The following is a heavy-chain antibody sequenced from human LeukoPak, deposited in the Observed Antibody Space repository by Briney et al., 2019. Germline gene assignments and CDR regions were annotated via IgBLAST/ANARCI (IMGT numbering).Heavy chain of an antibody. D-gene: IGHD2-2*01. Sequence: SETLSLTCAVYGGSFSGYYWSWIRQPPGKGLEWIGEINYSGSTNYNPSLKSRVTISVDTSKNQFSLKLSSVTAADTAVYYCASRRAYCSSTSCYERYYYYYMDVWGKGTTVTVSS. J-gene: IGHJ6*03. CDR2: INYSGST. CDR3: ASRRAYCSSTSCYERYYYYYMDV. V-gene: IGHV4-34*01. CDR1: GGSFSGYY.